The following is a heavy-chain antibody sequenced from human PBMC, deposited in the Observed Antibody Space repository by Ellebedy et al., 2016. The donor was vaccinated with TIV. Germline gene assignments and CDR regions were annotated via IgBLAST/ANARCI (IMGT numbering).Heavy chain of an antibody. CDR1: GGSITGYY. CDR2: IYYSGNT. J-gene: IGHJ4*02. Sequence: MPSETLSLTCTVSGGSITGYYWSWFRQPPGKGPEWIGYIYYSGNTNYNPSLKSRVSMSVDTSKIRFSLNLSSVTAADTAVYYCARGRDAYPGYFDYWGQGIPVTVSS. D-gene: IGHD5-24*01. V-gene: IGHV4-59*01. CDR3: ARGRDAYPGYFDY.